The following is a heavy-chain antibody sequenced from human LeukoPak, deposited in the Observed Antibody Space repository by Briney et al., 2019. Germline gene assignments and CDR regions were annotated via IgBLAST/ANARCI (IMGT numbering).Heavy chain of an antibody. CDR1: GFTFSWYG. J-gene: IGHJ4*02. CDR2: ISKNGGNT. CDR3: VKDLSDRDVDY. D-gene: IGHD2-21*02. V-gene: IGHV3-64D*06. Sequence: GGSLRLSCLGSGFTFSWYGMNWVRQAPGGGLEYVSTISKNGGNTYYVDSVKGRFTISRDNSKNTLCLQMNGLRVEDTAVYFCVKDLSDRDVDYWGQGTLVTVSP.